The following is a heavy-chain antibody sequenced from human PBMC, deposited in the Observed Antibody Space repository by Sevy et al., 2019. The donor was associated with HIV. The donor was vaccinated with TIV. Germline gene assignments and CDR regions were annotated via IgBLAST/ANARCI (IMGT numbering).Heavy chain of an antibody. Sequence: GGSLRLSCAASGFTFSSYGMHWVRQAPGKGLEWVAFIRYDGSNKYYADSVEGRFTISRDNSKNTLYLQMNSLRAEDTAVYYCAKVPAGGTTLYYYYYMDVWGKGTTVTVSS. V-gene: IGHV3-30*02. D-gene: IGHD1-7*01. CDR3: AKVPAGGTTLYYYYYMDV. CDR2: IRYDGSNK. CDR1: GFTFSSYG. J-gene: IGHJ6*03.